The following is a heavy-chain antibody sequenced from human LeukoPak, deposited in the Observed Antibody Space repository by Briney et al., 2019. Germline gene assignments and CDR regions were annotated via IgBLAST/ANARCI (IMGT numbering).Heavy chain of an antibody. V-gene: IGHV3-21*01. CDR2: ISSSSRYI. J-gene: IGHJ4*02. D-gene: IGHD4-11*01. CDR1: RFTFISYS. CDR3: ASASMTTVTSDFDY. Sequence: GGSLRLSCAASRFTFISYSINWVRQAPGEGREGVSSISSSSRYIYYADSVKGRFTISRDNAKNSLYLQMNSLRAEDTAVYYCASASMTTVTSDFDYWGQGTLVTVSS.